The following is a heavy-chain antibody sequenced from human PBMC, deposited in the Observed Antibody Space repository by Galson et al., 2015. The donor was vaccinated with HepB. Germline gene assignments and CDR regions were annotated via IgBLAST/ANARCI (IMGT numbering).Heavy chain of an antibody. D-gene: IGHD3-22*01. Sequence: QSGAEVKKPGESLKISCKGSGYSFTSYWIGWVRQMPGKGLEWMGIIYPGDSDTRYSPSFQGQVTISADKSISTAYLQWSSLKASDTAMYYCAVRGIYYDSGENAFDIWGQGTMVTVSS. CDR2: IYPGDSDT. J-gene: IGHJ3*02. CDR1: GYSFTSYW. CDR3: AVRGIYYDSGENAFDI. V-gene: IGHV5-51*03.